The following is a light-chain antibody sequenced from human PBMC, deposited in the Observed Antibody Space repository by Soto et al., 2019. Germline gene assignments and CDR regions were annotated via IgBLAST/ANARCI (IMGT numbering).Light chain of an antibody. V-gene: IGKV1-6*01. J-gene: IGKJ1*01. CDR3: LQDHDDSWT. Sequence: IQMTQSPSSLSASVGDRVTITCRASQGIRNDLGWYQQKPGKAPKCLIFAASNLQSGVPSRFRGSRSGTEFTLTVSSLQPEDFATYYCLQDHDDSWTFGQGTKVDIK. CDR2: AAS. CDR1: QGIRND.